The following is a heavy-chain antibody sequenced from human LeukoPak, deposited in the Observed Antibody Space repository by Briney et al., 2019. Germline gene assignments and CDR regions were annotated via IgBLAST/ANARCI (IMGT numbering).Heavy chain of an antibody. CDR1: GFTISDYS. CDR3: ASLVVTASRFDD. CDR2: ISSSSSYI. J-gene: IGHJ4*02. Sequence: PGGSLRLSCATSGFTISDYSMNWVRQAPGKGLEWVSSISSSSSYIYYADSVKGRFTISRDNAKNSLYLQMNSLRAEDTAVYYCASLVVTASRFDDWGQGTLVTVS. D-gene: IGHD2-15*01. V-gene: IGHV3-21*01.